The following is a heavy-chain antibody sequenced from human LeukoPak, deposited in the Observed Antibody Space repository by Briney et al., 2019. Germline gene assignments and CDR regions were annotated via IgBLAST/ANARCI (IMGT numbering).Heavy chain of an antibody. J-gene: IGHJ4*02. Sequence: ASVKLSCKASGYTFSSYDINWVRQATGHGLEWMGCMSPNSGNTGYAHTFQGRGTITRNTSISTAYMQLSSLRSEDTAVYYCARGNRPPRVPYSNLGISPYYFDYWGQETLGTVSS. CDR1: GYTFSSYD. CDR2: MSPNSGNT. V-gene: IGHV1-8*03. CDR3: ARGNRPPRVPYSNLGISPYYFDY. D-gene: IGHD4-11*01.